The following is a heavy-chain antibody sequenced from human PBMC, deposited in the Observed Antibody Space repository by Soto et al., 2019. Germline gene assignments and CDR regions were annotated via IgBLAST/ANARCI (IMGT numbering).Heavy chain of an antibody. Sequence: QVQLVQSGAEVKKPGASVKVSCKASGYTFTSYGINWVRQAPGQGLEWLGWISAYDGYTNYAQILQGRVSMTTDTSXXTAYTELTSLRSDHTAMYYGARGGFYDSSGARNYYYYGMNVWGQGTTVTVSS. CDR1: GYTFTSYG. J-gene: IGHJ6*02. CDR3: ARGGFYDSSGARNYYYYGMNV. CDR2: ISAYDGYT. V-gene: IGHV1-18*01. D-gene: IGHD3-22*01.